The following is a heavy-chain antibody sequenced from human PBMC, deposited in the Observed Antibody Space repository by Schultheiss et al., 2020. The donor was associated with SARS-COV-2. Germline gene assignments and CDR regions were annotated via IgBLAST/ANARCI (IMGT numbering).Heavy chain of an antibody. CDR1: GFTFTSSA. D-gene: IGHD4-17*01. CDR3: ARATRGDYRYYYYYGMDV. Sequence: SVKVSCKASGFTFTSSAVQWVRQARGQRLEWIGWIVVGSGNTNYAQKFQGRVTMTTDTSTSTAYMELRSLRSDDTAVYYCARATRGDYRYYYYYGMDVWGQGTTVTVAS. J-gene: IGHJ6*02. V-gene: IGHV1-58*01. CDR2: IVVGSGNT.